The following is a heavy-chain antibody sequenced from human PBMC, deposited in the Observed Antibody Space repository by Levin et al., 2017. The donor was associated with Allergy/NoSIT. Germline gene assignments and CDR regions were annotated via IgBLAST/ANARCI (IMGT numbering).Heavy chain of an antibody. D-gene: IGHD3-22*01. J-gene: IGHJ4*02. V-gene: IGHV4-61*01. Sequence: PSETLSLTCTVSGGSVSSYTSYWTWIRQPPGKGLEWIGYIYYSGSTKYNPSLKSRVTMSVDTSKNQFSLKLNSVTAADTAVYYCARLDDSSGYLYYLDYWGRGTLVTVSS. CDR1: GGSVSSYTSY. CDR2: IYYSGST. CDR3: ARLDDSSGYLYYLDY.